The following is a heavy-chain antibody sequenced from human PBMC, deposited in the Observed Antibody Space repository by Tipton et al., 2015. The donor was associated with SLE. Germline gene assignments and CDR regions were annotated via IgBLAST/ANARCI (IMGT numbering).Heavy chain of an antibody. CDR3: ARDRRAAYYYDSTGWDAFDI. J-gene: IGHJ3*02. Sequence: QSGPEVKKPGASVKVSCKASGYTFTSYAMHWVRQAPGQRLEWMGWINAGNGNTKYSQKFQGRVTITRDTSASTAYMELSSLRSEDTAVYYCARDRRAAYYYDSTGWDAFDIWGQGTMVTVSS. CDR1: GYTFTSYA. D-gene: IGHD3-22*01. CDR2: INAGNGNT. V-gene: IGHV1-3*01.